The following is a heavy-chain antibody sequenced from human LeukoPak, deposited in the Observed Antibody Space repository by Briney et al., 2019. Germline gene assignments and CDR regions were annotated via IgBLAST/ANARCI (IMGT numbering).Heavy chain of an antibody. CDR1: GGSFSGYY. V-gene: IGHV4-34*01. CDR3: ARHSRTYYDILTGPYGGYFDY. J-gene: IGHJ4*02. D-gene: IGHD3-9*01. CDR2: INHSGST. Sequence: SETLSLTCAVYGGSFSGYYWSWIRQPPGKGLEWIGEINHSGSTNYNPSLKSRVTISVDTSKNQFSLKLTSVTAADTAVYYCARHSRTYYDILTGPYGGYFDYWGQRTLVTVSS.